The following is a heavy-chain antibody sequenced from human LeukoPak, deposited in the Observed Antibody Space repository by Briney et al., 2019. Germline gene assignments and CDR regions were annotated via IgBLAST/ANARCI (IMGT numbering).Heavy chain of an antibody. CDR3: AKLAFRGALQDDY. CDR2: ISWNSGSI. D-gene: IGHD3-10*01. Sequence: GGSLRLSCAASGFTFDDYAMHWVRQAPGKGLEWVSGISWNSGSIGYADSVKGRFTISRDNAKNSLYLQMNSLRAEDTALYYCAKLAFRGALQDDYWGQGTLVTVPS. CDR1: GFTFDDYA. J-gene: IGHJ4*02. V-gene: IGHV3-9*01.